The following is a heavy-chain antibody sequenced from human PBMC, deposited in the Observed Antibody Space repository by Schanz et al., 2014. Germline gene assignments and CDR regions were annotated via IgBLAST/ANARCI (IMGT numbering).Heavy chain of an antibody. D-gene: IGHD6-6*01. CDR2: INPSGGST. V-gene: IGHV1-46*03. Sequence: QVHLVQSGAEVHKPGASMKVSCKASGYTFTTYYMLWVRQAPGQGLEWMGIINPSGGSTRYGQKFQGRSTVTTDTSTSTVYLELSSLRSDDTAVYYCGRGFSRSYIDFWGQGTLITVSS. CDR1: GYTFTTYY. J-gene: IGHJ4*02. CDR3: GRGFSRSYIDF.